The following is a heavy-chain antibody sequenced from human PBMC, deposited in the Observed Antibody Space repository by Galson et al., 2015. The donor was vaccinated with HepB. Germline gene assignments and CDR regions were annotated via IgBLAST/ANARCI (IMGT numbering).Heavy chain of an antibody. V-gene: IGHV1-3*01. J-gene: IGHJ3*02. CDR3: ARDQTPYYYDIGSHAFDI. CDR2: INAGNGNT. D-gene: IGHD3-22*01. CDR1: GYTFTSYA. Sequence: SVKVSCKASGYTFTSYAMHWVRKAPGQRLEWMGWINAGNGNTKYSQKFQGRVTITRDTSASTAYMELSSLRSEDTAVYYCARDQTPYYYDIGSHAFDIWGQGTMVTVSS.